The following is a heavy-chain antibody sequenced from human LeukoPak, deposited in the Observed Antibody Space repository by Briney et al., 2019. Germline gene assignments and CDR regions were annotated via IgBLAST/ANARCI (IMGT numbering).Heavy chain of an antibody. Sequence: GGSLRLSCAASGFSFTDYWMSWVRQAPGKGLEWVANIKQDGSESAYLASAKGRFTVSRDNANNFLYLQMNNLRVEDTAVYYCSRDNAAVPGGDYWGQGVLVTVSS. CDR3: SRDNAAVPGGDY. J-gene: IGHJ4*02. CDR2: IKQDGSES. CDR1: GFSFTDYW. D-gene: IGHD3-16*01. V-gene: IGHV3-7*01.